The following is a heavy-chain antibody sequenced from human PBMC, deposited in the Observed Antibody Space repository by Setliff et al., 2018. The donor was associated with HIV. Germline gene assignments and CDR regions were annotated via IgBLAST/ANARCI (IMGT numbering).Heavy chain of an antibody. CDR1: GGSISSFY. Sequence: LETLSLTCTVSGGSISSFYWSWIRQPPGKGLEWIGYIYYSGSTSYNPSLKSRVTISVDTSKTQFSLKLSSVTAADTAVYYCARHAPRNHGLAGVFYPYYMDVWGKGTTVTVSS. CDR2: IYYSGST. V-gene: IGHV4-59*08. J-gene: IGHJ6*03. CDR3: ARHAPRNHGLAGVFYPYYMDV. D-gene: IGHD1-1*01.